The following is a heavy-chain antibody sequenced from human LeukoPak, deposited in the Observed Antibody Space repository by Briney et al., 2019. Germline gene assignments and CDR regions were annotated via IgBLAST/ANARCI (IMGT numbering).Heavy chain of an antibody. V-gene: IGHV4-30-2*01. CDR3: AGWRVNHFDY. D-gene: IGHD3-3*01. CDR1: GGSISSGGYY. Sequence: SETLSLTCTVSGGSISSGGYYWSWIRQPPGKGLEWIGYIYHSGSTYYNPSLKSRVTISVDRSKNQFSLKLSSVTAADTAVYYCAGWRVNHFDYWGQGTLVTVSS. CDR2: IYHSGST. J-gene: IGHJ4*02.